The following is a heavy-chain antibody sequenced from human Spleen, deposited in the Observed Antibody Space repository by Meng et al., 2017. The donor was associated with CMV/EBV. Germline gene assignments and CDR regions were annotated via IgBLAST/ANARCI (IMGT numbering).Heavy chain of an antibody. J-gene: IGHJ4*02. CDR1: GFTFRSFA. V-gene: IGHV3-23*03. Sequence: GESLTISCAASGFTFRSFAMSWVRQAPGKGLEWVSGIYSGGSSTYYADSVKGRFNISRDNSKNTLYLQMNSLRAEDTAVYYCAKSKYSGSYRGFDYWGQGTLVTVSS. D-gene: IGHD1-26*01. CDR3: AKSKYSGSYRGFDY. CDR2: IYSGGSST.